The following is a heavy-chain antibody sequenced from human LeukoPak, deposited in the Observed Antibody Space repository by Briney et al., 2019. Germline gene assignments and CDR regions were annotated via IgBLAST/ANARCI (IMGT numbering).Heavy chain of an antibody. J-gene: IGHJ5*02. CDR3: ARLGYGSGRGHWFDP. Sequence: PSETLSLTCAVYGGSFSGYYWSWIRQPPGKGLEWIGEINHSGSTNYNPSLKSRVTISVDTSKNQFSLKLSSVTAADTAVYYCARLGYGSGRGHWFDPWGQGTLVTVSS. CDR1: GGSFSGYY. V-gene: IGHV4-34*01. D-gene: IGHD3-10*01. CDR2: INHSGST.